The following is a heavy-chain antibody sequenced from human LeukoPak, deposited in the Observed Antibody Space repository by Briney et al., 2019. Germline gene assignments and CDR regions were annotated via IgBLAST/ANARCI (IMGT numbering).Heavy chain of an antibody. CDR2: IKQDGSKE. CDR1: GFTFSNQW. D-gene: IGHD3-10*01. CDR3: ARDSNYYGSGSYLDP. V-gene: IGHV3-7*01. J-gene: IGHJ5*02. Sequence: GGSLRLSCAASGFTFSNQWMTWVRQAPGKGLEWVANIKQDGSKEHYVDSVKGRFTISRDSAKNTLYLQMNSLRAEDTAVYYCARDSNYYGSGSYLDPWGQGTLVTVSS.